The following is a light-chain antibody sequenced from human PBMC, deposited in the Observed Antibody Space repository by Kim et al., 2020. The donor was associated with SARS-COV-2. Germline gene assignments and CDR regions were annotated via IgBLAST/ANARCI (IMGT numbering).Light chain of an antibody. CDR3: QQYEDSPYS. J-gene: IGKJ2*03. Sequence: DIQVTQSPSTLSASIGDRVVITCRTSRSVRNWLAWYQQKPGKGPNLLIFEASTLESGVPSRFRGRGSGTEFTLTITSLLPEDFATYYCQQYEDSPYSFGQGTKLEI. CDR1: RSVRNW. CDR2: EAS. V-gene: IGKV1-5*01.